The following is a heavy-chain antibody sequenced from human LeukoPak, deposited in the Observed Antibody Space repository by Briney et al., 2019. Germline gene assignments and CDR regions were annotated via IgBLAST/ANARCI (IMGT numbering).Heavy chain of an antibody. CDR1: GFTFSSYS. V-gene: IGHV3-48*04. D-gene: IGHD4-23*01. J-gene: IGHJ4*02. CDR3: AKSSGTVVGGFFDY. Sequence: GGSLRLSCAASGFTFSSYSMNRVRQAPGKGLEWVSYISSSSSTIYYADSVKGRFTISRDNAKNSLYLQMNSLRAEDTAVYYCAKSSGTVVGGFFDYWGQGTMVTVSS. CDR2: ISSSSSTI.